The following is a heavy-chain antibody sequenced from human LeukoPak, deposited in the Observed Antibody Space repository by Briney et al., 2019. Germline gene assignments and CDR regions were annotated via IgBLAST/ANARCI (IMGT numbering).Heavy chain of an antibody. CDR3: AKDRRGIVGAYYFDY. J-gene: IGHJ4*02. D-gene: IGHD1-26*01. CDR2: ISYDGSNK. V-gene: IGHV3-30*18. CDR1: GFTFSSYG. Sequence: GGSLRLSCAASGFTFSSYGMHWVRQAPGKGLEWVAVISYDGSNKYYADSVKGRFTISRDNSKNTLYLQMNSLRAEDTAVYYRAKDRRGIVGAYYFDYWGQGTLVTVSS.